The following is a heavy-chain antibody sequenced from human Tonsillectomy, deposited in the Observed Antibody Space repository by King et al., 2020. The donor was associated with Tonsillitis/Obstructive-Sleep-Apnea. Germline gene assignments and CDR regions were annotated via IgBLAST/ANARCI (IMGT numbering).Heavy chain of an antibody. V-gene: IGHV3-23*04. CDR2: ICWGGGST. Sequence: VQLVESGGGLVQPGGSLRLSCAASGFTFSSYAMSWVRQAPGKGLEWVSVICWGGGSTYYADSVKGRFNISRDNSKNTLYLKMNSLRAEDTAGYFCAKDGGRYSSSPSCYVDYWGQGTLVTVSS. J-gene: IGHJ4*03. D-gene: IGHD2-2*01. CDR3: AKDGGRYSSSPSCYVDY. CDR1: GFTFSSYA.